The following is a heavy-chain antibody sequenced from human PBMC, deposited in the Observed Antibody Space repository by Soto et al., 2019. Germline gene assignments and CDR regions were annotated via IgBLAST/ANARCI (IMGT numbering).Heavy chain of an antibody. CDR1: GGSISSYY. CDR2: IYYSGST. J-gene: IGHJ4*02. V-gene: IGHV4-59*01. CDR3: ARTRTSEFDY. Sequence: QVQLQESGPGLVKPSETLSLTCTVSGGSISSYYWSWIRQPPGKGLEWIGYIYYSGSTNYYPSLKSRVTISVDTSKNQFSLKLSSVTAADTAVYYCARTRTSEFDYWGQGTLVTVSS.